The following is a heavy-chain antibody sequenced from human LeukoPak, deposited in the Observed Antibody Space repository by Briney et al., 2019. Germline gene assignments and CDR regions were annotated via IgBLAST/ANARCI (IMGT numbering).Heavy chain of an antibody. Sequence: GGSLRLSCAASGFSFSTYNMNWVRQAPGKGLEWVANIDPDGSETQYVGSVKGRFTASRDNAKNSLYLQMNSLRAEDTAIYYCARIWYFGDNNWRYFDYWGQGTLVTVSS. CDR1: GFSFSTYN. V-gene: IGHV3-7*01. CDR2: IDPDGSET. D-gene: IGHD1-20*01. CDR3: ARIWYFGDNNWRYFDY. J-gene: IGHJ4*02.